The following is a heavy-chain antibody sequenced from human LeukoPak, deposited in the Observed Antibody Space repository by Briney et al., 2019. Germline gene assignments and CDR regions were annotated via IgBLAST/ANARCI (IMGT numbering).Heavy chain of an antibody. Sequence: ASVKVSCKASGYTFTSYDINWVRQATGQGLEWMGWMNPNSGNTGYAQKFQGRVTITRNTSISTAYMELSSLRSEDTAVYYCARDLSVARGSVWVLWGQGTLVTVSS. CDR3: ARDLSVARGSVWVL. CDR2: MNPNSGNT. CDR1: GYTFTSYD. V-gene: IGHV1-8*03. D-gene: IGHD3-10*01. J-gene: IGHJ4*02.